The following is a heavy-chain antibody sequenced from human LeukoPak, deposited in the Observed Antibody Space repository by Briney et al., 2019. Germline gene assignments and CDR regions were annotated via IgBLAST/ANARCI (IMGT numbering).Heavy chain of an antibody. CDR1: GFTFSNYW. V-gene: IGHV3-7*01. CDR3: ARARTGIAAVIYFDN. Sequence: GGSLRLSCVASGFTFSNYWMSWVRQAPGKGLEWVANIKQDGSAKYYVDSVKGRFTISKDIAKNSLYLQMNSLRAEDTAVYYCARARTGIAAVIYFDNWGQGTLVTVSS. J-gene: IGHJ4*02. CDR2: IKQDGSAK. D-gene: IGHD6-25*01.